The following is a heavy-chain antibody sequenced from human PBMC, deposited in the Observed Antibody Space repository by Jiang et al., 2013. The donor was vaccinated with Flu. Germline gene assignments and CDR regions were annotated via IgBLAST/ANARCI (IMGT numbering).Heavy chain of an antibody. CDR1: GGSFSSYY. V-gene: IGHV4-34*01. D-gene: IGHD1-26*01. J-gene: IGHJ4*02. Sequence: LLKPSETLSLTCAVYGGSFSSYYWSWIRQPPGKGLEWIGEINLSGSTNYNPSLKSRVTISVDTSKNQFSLKLSSVTAADTAVYYCATTISAHTLDYWGQGTLVIVSS. CDR3: ATTISAHTLDY. CDR2: INLSGST.